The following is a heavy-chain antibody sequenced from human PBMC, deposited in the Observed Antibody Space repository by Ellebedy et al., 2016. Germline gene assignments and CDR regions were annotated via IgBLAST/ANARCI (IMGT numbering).Heavy chain of an antibody. Sequence: GGSLRLXXVASGFTFSTSAMGWVRQAPGKGLEWVSGITGGTIDDADSVKGRFAISRDNSKNTLYLQMNSLRVEDTAMYYCAKWRWEQSELDYWGNGTTVTVSS. J-gene: IGHJ6*04. CDR2: ITGGTI. V-gene: IGHV3-23*01. CDR1: GFTFSTSA. D-gene: IGHD5-24*01. CDR3: AKWRWEQSELDY.